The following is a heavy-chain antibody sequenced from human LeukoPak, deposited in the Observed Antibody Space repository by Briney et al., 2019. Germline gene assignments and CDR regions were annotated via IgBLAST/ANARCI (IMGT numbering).Heavy chain of an antibody. J-gene: IGHJ4*02. CDR3: ARGEGCSGGNCFSNYFDY. V-gene: IGHV1-69*13. CDR2: IIPIFGTA. CDR1: GGTFSSYA. Sequence: GASVKVSCKASGGTFSSYAISWVRQAPGQGLEWMGGIIPIFGTANYAQKFQGRVTITADESTSTAYMELSSLRSEDTAVYYCARGEGCSGGNCFSNYFDYWGPGTLATVSS. D-gene: IGHD2-15*01.